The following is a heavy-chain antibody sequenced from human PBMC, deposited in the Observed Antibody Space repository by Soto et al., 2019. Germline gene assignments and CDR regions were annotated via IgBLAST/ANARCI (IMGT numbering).Heavy chain of an antibody. Sequence: QVQLVQSGAEVKKPGASVKVSCKASGDTFTTYDINWVRQATGQGLEWVGWMNPSSGNTGHAQKFQGRVTRTRDTSTSPVYFELSSLNSEDTAVYFCARDHYDILTGVYYGMDVWRQGTTGTVS. CDR2: MNPSSGNT. V-gene: IGHV1-8*01. CDR1: GDTFTTYD. D-gene: IGHD3-9*01. J-gene: IGHJ6*02. CDR3: ARDHYDILTGVYYGMDV.